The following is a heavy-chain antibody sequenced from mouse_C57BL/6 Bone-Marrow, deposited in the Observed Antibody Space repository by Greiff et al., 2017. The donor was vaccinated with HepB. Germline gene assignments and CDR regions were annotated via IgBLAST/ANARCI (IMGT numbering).Heavy chain of an antibody. D-gene: IGHD3-2*02. V-gene: IGHV1-64*01. CDR3: ARTQLRLL. CDR1: GYTFTSYW. CDR2: IHPNSGST. J-gene: IGHJ2*01. Sequence: QVQLKQPGAELVKPGASVKLSCKASGYTFTSYWMHWVKQRPGQGLEWIGMIHPNSGSTNYKEKFKSKATLTVDKSSSTAYMQLSSLTSEDSAVYYCARTQLRLLWGQGTTLTVSS.